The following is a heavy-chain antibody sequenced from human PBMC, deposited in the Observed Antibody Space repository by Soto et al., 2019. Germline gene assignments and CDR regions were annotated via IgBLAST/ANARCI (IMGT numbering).Heavy chain of an antibody. D-gene: IGHD1-26*01. CDR1: GGSISSSSYY. V-gene: IGHV4-39*01. CDR3: AIRELLGFYFDY. CDR2: IYYSGST. Sequence: SETLSLTCTVSGGSISSSSYYWGWIRQPPGKGLEWIGSIYYSGSTYYNPSLKSRVTISVDTSKNQFSLKLSSVTAADTAVYYCAIRELLGFYFDYWGQGTLVTVSS. J-gene: IGHJ4*02.